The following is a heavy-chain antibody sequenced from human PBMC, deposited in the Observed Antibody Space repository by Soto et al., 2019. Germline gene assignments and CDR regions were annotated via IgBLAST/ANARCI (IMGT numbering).Heavy chain of an antibody. Sequence: ASVKVSCKASGYTFTDYAMHWVRQAPGQRLEWMGWINAGNGNTIYSQNFQGRVTITRDTSAATAYMELSSLRSEDTAVYYCVRDIRGWSEIFYFYGMDVWGQGTTVTVSS. D-gene: IGHD3-10*01. V-gene: IGHV1-3*01. CDR2: INAGNGNT. CDR1: GYTFTDYA. J-gene: IGHJ6*02. CDR3: VRDIRGWSEIFYFYGMDV.